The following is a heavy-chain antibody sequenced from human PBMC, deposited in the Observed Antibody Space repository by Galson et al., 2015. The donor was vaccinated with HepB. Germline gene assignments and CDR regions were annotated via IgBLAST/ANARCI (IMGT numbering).Heavy chain of an antibody. CDR3: AKVYAIAVAGTIDY. J-gene: IGHJ4*02. CDR1: GFTFSSYA. V-gene: IGHV3-23*01. Sequence: SLRLSCAASGFTFSSYAMSWVRQAPGKGLEWVSAISGSGGSTYYADSVKGRFTISRDNSKNTLYLQMNSLRAEDTAVYYCAKVYAIAVAGTIDYWGQGTLVTVSS. D-gene: IGHD6-19*01. CDR2: ISGSGGST.